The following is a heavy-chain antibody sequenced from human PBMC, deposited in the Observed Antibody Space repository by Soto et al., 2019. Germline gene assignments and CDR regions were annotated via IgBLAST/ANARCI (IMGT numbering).Heavy chain of an antibody. CDR3: SRFIMVGGWFDPNYYHGMDV. V-gene: IGHV1-18*01. J-gene: IGHJ6*02. CDR2: ISGYNGNT. Sequence: QVQLVQSGAEVKKPGASVTVSCKTSGYTFSNYGINWVRQAPGQGIEWMGWISGYNGNTNYAQTGQGRVTMTTDTSTGTVYMELRSLKSDDTAIYYCSRFIMVGGWFDPNYYHGMDVWGQGTTVTVSS. D-gene: IGHD6-19*01. CDR1: GYTFSNYG.